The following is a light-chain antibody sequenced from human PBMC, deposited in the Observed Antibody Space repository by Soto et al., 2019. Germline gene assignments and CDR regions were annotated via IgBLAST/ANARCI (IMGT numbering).Light chain of an antibody. CDR1: SSNIGAGFD. CDR2: GDS. CDR3: QSYDSSLSGAV. J-gene: IGLJ3*02. Sequence: QSVLTQPPSASGAAGQRVTIYCTGSSSNIGAGFDVSWYQQLPGTAPKLLIFGDSNRPSGVTDRFSGSKSGASASLAISGLQAEDEADYYCQSYDSSLSGAVFGGGTKLTVL. V-gene: IGLV1-40*01.